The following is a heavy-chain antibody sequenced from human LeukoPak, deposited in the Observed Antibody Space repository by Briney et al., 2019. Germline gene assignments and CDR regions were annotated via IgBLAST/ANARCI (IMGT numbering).Heavy chain of an antibody. CDR2: MNPNSGNT. D-gene: IGHD1-1*01. J-gene: IGHJ5*02. Sequence: ASVKVSCKASGYTFTSYDINWVRQATGQGLEWIGWMNPNSGNTGCAQKFQGRVTMTRNTSINTAYMELSSLRSEDTAVYYCATARGSANWFDPWGQGTLVTVSS. CDR3: ATARGSANWFDP. V-gene: IGHV1-8*01. CDR1: GYTFTSYD.